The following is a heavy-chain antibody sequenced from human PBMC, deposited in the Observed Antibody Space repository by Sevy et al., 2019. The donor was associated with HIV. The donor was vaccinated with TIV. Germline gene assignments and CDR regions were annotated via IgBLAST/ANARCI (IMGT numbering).Heavy chain of an antibody. V-gene: IGHV3-48*03. CDR2: ISGSGSVT. CDR1: GFTFRNYE. J-gene: IGHJ4*02. Sequence: GGSLRLSCVASGFTFRNYEMYWVRQTPGKGMEWISYISGSGSVTHYADSVQGRFAIFRDNAKNSLYLQMDSLRADDTAVYYCARDPFDSWGQGTLVTVSS. CDR3: ARDPFDS.